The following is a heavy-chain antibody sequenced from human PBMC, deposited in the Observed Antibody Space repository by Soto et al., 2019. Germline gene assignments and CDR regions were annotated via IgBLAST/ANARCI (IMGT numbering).Heavy chain of an antibody. D-gene: IGHD6-19*01. Sequence: GESLKISCKASGYSFTTYWIGWVRQMPGKGLEWMGIIYPGDSDTRYSPSFQGQITISADKSITTTYLQWTSLRASDTAMYYCARLQAPGSSSGFDYWGQGTLVTVSS. CDR1: GYSFTTYW. CDR3: ARLQAPGSSSGFDY. V-gene: IGHV5-51*01. J-gene: IGHJ4*02. CDR2: IYPGDSDT.